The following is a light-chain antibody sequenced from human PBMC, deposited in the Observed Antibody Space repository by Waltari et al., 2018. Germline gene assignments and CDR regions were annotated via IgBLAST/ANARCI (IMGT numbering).Light chain of an antibody. CDR1: QLGDKS. CDR3: QAWDSSPVV. CDR2: QAI. Sequence: SYELTQPPSVSVSPGQTASITCSGNQLGDKSVCWYQQKPGQSPVLVIYQAIKRPSGIPERFSGSNSGNTATLTISGTQAMDEADYYCQAWDSSPVVFGGGTKLTVL. V-gene: IGLV3-1*01. J-gene: IGLJ2*01.